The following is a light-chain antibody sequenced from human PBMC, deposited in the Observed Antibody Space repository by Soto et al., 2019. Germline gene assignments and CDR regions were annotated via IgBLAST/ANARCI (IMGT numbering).Light chain of an antibody. CDR1: KIGTKS. V-gene: IGLV3-21*02. CDR3: QVWDSSTDQNVV. J-gene: IGLJ2*01. Sequence: SYELTQPPSVSVAPGQTATITCGGNKIGTKSVHWYQQKPGQAPVLVVFDDSDRPSGIPERFSGSNSGNTATLTISRVEAGDEADYYCQVWDSSTDQNVVFGGGTKLTVL. CDR2: DDS.